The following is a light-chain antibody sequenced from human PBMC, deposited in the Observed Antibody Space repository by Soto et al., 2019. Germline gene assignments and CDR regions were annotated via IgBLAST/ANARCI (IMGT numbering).Light chain of an antibody. V-gene: IGKV3-15*01. Sequence: EIVMTQSPATLSVSPGERATLSCRASQSVGTYLVWYQQKPGQAPRLLIYGASTRAAGISPRFSGGGSGTEFTLTISSLQSEDFAVYYCQQYNDWPRTFGQGTKVGIK. CDR2: GAS. J-gene: IGKJ1*01. CDR1: QSVGTY. CDR3: QQYNDWPRT.